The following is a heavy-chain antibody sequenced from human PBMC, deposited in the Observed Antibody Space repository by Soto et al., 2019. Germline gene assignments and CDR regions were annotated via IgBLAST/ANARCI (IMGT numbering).Heavy chain of an antibody. CDR2: IIPIFGTA. Sequence: VASVKVSCKASGGTFSSYAISWVRQAPGQGLEWMGGIIPIFGTANYAQKFQGRVTITADESTSTAYMELSSLRSEDTAVYYCARGVRMATAKNWFDPWGQGTLVTVSS. J-gene: IGHJ5*02. CDR1: GGTFSSYA. CDR3: ARGVRMATAKNWFDP. V-gene: IGHV1-69*13. D-gene: IGHD5-18*01.